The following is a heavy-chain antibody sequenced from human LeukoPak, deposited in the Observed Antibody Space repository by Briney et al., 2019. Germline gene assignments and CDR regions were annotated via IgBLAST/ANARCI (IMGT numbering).Heavy chain of an antibody. D-gene: IGHD1-7*01. CDR2: IYTSGST. CDR1: GGSINSGSFY. Sequence: SETLSLTCTVSGGSINSGSFYWTWIRQPAGKGLEWIGRIYTSGSTNYNPSLKSRVTISLDTSKNQFSLKLSSATAADTAVYYCARDQNLGGDYWYFDLWGPGTLVTVSS. V-gene: IGHV4-61*02. J-gene: IGHJ2*01. CDR3: ARDQNLGGDYWYFDL.